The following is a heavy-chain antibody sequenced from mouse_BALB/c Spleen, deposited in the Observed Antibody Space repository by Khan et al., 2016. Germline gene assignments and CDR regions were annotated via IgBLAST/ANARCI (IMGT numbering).Heavy chain of an antibody. V-gene: IGHV9-3-1*01. Sequence: QIQLVQSGPELKKPGETVKISCKASGYTFTNYGMNWVKQAPGKGLKWMGWINTYTGEPTYADDFKGRFAFSLETSASTAYLQINNLKNEDTAADVFSRLVRGYAMDYWGQGTSVTVSS. CDR2: INTYTGEP. CDR1: GYTFTNYG. J-gene: IGHJ4*01. D-gene: IGHD2-14*01. CDR3: SRLVRGYAMDY.